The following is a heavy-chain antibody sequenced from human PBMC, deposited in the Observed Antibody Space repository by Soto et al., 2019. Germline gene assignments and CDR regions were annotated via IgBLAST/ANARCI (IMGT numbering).Heavy chain of an antibody. CDR1: GFTFSSYW. CDR3: AREFSAMSPAFDI. CDR2: IKQDGSEK. V-gene: IGHV3-7*01. J-gene: IGHJ3*02. Sequence: GGSLRLSCAASGFTFSSYWMSWVRQAPGKGLEWVANIKQDGSEKYYVDSVKGRFTISRDNAKNSLYLQMNSLRAEDTAVYYCAREFSAMSPAFDIWGQGTMVTVSS.